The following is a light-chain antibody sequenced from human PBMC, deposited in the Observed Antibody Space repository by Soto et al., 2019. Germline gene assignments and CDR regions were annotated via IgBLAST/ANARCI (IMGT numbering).Light chain of an antibody. CDR1: QSVSSSY. CDR3: QQYGSSPRT. V-gene: IGKV3-20*01. Sequence: EIVLTQSPGTLSLSPGERATLSCRASQSVSSSYLAWYQQKPGQAPRLLIYGASGRATGIPDRFSGSGSGTDFTLTISRLEPEDFAVYYGQQYGSSPRTFGQGTKVEIK. CDR2: GAS. J-gene: IGKJ1*01.